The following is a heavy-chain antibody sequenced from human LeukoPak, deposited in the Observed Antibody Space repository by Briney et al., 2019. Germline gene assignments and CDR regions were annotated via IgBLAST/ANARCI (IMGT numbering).Heavy chain of an antibody. CDR3: ARGRRFDGSGSYYRY. D-gene: IGHD3-10*01. CDR2: INHSGST. Sequence: SETLSLTCAVYGGSFSGYYWSSIRQPPGKGLEWIGEINHSGSTNYNPSLKSRVTISVDTSKNQFSLKLSSVTAADTAVYYCARGRRFDGSGSYYRYWGQGTLVTVSS. V-gene: IGHV4-34*01. J-gene: IGHJ4*02. CDR1: GGSFSGYY.